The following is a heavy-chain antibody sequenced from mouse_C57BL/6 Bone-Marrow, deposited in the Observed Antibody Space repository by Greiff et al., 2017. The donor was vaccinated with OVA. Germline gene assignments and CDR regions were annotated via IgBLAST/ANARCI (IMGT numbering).Heavy chain of an antibody. CDR2: ISSGSSTI. J-gene: IGHJ1*03. V-gene: IGHV5-17*01. CDR1: GFTFSDYG. CDR3: ARTFGYYVYWYFDV. D-gene: IGHD2-3*01. Sequence: EVQVVESGGGLVKPGGSLKLSCAASGFTFSDYGMHWVRQAPEKGLEWVAYISSGSSTIYYADTVKGRFTISRDNAKNTLFLQMTSLRSEDTAMYYCARTFGYYVYWYFDVWGTGTTVTVSS.